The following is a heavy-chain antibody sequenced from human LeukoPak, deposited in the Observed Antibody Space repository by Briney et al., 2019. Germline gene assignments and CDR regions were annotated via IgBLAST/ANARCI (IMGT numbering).Heavy chain of an antibody. J-gene: IGHJ6*03. CDR3: ARHIQAPAAPMDV. Sequence: SETLSLTCTVSGGSISRYYWSWIRQPPGKGLEWIGYIYYSGSTNYSPSPKRRVTISVDTSKNQFSLKPSSVTAADTAVYYCARHIQAPAAPMDVWGKGTTVTVSS. D-gene: IGHD2-2*01. CDR1: GGSISRYY. CDR2: IYYSGST. V-gene: IGHV4-59*08.